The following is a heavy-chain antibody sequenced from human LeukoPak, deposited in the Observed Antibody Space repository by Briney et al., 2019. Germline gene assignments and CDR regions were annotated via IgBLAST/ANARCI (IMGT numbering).Heavy chain of an antibody. V-gene: IGHV3-30*02. J-gene: IGHJ2*01. CDR1: GFTFSSYG. D-gene: IGHD3-22*01. CDR2: IRYDGSNK. Sequence: GGSLRLSCAASGFTFSSYGMHWVRQAPGKGLEWVAFIRYDGSNKYYADSVKGRFTISRDNGKNSLYLQINSLRADDTAVYYCARDLGSMIVVRTTNWFFDLWGRGTLVTVSS. CDR3: ARDLGSMIVVRTTNWFFDL.